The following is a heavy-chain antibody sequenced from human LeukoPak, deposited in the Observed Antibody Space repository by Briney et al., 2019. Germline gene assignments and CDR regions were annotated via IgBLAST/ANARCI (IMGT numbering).Heavy chain of an antibody. V-gene: IGHV1-2*02. J-gene: IGHJ3*01. CDR1: GYIFTGYY. Sequence: ASVKVSCKASGYIFTGYYIHWVRQAPGQGLEWMGWINPNSGDTKYAQNFQDRVTMTWDTSVSTAYMELSSLTSDDTAVYYCATKGGGSCSTSHCQGAFDFWGQGSMVTVSS. CDR3: ATKGGGSCSTSHCQGAFDF. D-gene: IGHD2-2*01. CDR2: INPNSGDT.